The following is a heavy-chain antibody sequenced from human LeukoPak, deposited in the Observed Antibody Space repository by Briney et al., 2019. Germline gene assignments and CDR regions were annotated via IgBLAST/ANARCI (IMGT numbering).Heavy chain of an antibody. CDR2: INHSGST. V-gene: IGHV4-39*01. J-gene: IGHJ3*02. CDR3: ARHKSLWRRDSSGPSLRAFDI. D-gene: IGHD3-22*01. CDR1: GGSISSGSYY. Sequence: SETLSLTCTVSGGSISSGSYYWSWIRQPPGKGLEWIGEINHSGSTNYNPSLKSRVTISVDTSKNQFSLKLSSVTAADTAVYYCARHKSLWRRDSSGPSLRAFDIWGQGTMVTVSS.